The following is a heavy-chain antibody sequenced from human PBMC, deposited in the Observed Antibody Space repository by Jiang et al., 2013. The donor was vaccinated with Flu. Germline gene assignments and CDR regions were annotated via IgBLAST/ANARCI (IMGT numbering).Heavy chain of an antibody. CDR3: ARESVEAAAGTLAYFDY. CDR2: ISYDGSNK. CDR1: GFTFSSYG. D-gene: IGHD6-13*01. V-gene: IGHV3-33*05. Sequence: RLSCAASGFTFSSYGMHWVRQAPGKGLEWVAVISYDGSNKYYADSVKGRFTISRDDSKNTLYLQMNSLRAEDTAVYYCARESVEAAAGTLAYFDYWGQGTLVTVSS. J-gene: IGHJ4*02.